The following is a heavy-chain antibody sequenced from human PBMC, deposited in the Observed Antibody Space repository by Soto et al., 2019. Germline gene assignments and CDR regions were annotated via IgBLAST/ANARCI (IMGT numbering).Heavy chain of an antibody. D-gene: IGHD3-3*01. CDR2: IRSKANSYAT. V-gene: IGHV3-73*02. J-gene: IGHJ4*02. CDR1: GFTFSGSA. CDR3: ARGVYDSCSGHPEGPDY. Sequence: EVQLVESGGGLVQPGGSLKVSCAASGFTFSGSAMHWVRQASGKGLEWVGRIRSKANSYATAYAVSVKGRFTISRDDSRNTAYLQMNSLKTEDTADYYCARGVYDSCSGHPEGPDYWGQGTVVTVSS.